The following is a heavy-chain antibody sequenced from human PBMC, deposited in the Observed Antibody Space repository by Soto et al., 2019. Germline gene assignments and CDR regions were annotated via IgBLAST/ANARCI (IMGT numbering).Heavy chain of an antibody. Sequence: QVQLVESGGGVVQPGRSLRLSCAASGFTFSSYGMHWVRQAPGTGLEWVAVISYDGSNKYYADSVKGRFTISRDNSKNTLYLQMNSLRAEDTAVYYCAKDQGGYRRDYYYYYGMDVWGKGTTVTVSS. J-gene: IGHJ6*04. V-gene: IGHV3-30*18. CDR3: AKDQGGYRRDYYYYYGMDV. D-gene: IGHD5-18*01. CDR1: GFTFSSYG. CDR2: ISYDGSNK.